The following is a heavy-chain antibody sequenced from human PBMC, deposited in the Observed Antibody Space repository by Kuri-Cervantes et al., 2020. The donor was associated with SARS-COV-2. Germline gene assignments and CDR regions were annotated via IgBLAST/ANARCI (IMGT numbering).Heavy chain of an antibody. CDR2: TRNKANSYTT. CDR1: GFTFSDHY. J-gene: IGHJ4*02. CDR3: ASAVAGLFDY. Sequence: GGSLRLSCAASGFTFSDHYMDWVRQAPGKGLEWVGRTRNKANSYTTEYAASVKGRFTISRGDSKNSLYLQMNSLKTEDTAVYYCASAVAGLFDYWGQGTLVTVSS. V-gene: IGHV3-72*01. D-gene: IGHD6-19*01.